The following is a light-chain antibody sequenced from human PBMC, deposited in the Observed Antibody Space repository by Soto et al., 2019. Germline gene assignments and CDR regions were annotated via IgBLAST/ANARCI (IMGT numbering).Light chain of an antibody. V-gene: IGKV1-5*03. CDR3: QQYNSYPLT. Sequence: DIHMTQSPSSLCACVGDRVTITWRASQTILSYLNWYQQTPGKAPKILSYKASSLESGVPSRFRGSGSGTDVTLTISSLQPGDFATYYCQQYNSYPLTFGGGTKVDIK. CDR1: QTILSY. J-gene: IGKJ4*01. CDR2: KAS.